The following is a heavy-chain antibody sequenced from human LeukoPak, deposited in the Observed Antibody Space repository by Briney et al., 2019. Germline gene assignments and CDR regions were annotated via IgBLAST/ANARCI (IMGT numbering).Heavy chain of an antibody. Sequence: GGSLRLSCAASGFTSSSYGMNWVRQAPGKGLEWVSSISTSNNYTSYADSVKGRFTISRDNAKNSLYLQMNSLRAEDTALYFCARATGYSSGWENFFDYWGQGTLVTVSS. CDR1: GFTSSSYG. CDR2: ISTSNNYT. V-gene: IGHV3-21*01. J-gene: IGHJ4*02. CDR3: ARATGYSSGWENFFDY. D-gene: IGHD6-19*01.